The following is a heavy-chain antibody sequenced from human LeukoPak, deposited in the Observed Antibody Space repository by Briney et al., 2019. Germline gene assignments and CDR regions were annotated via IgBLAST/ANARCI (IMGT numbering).Heavy chain of an antibody. CDR1: GFTFSNYA. J-gene: IGHJ4*02. CDR3: AGDRATSYFDY. CDR2: IWYDGSNK. D-gene: IGHD1-26*01. Sequence: GGSLRLSCAASGFTFSNYAMSWVRQAPGKGLEWVAFIWYDGSNKYYTDSVKGRFTISRDNSKNTLYLQMNSLRAEDTAVYYCAGDRATSYFDYWGQGALVTISS. V-gene: IGHV3-33*08.